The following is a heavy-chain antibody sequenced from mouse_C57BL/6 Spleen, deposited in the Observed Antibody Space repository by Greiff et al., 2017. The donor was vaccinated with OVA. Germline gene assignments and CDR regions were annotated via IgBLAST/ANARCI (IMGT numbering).Heavy chain of an antibody. CDR2: IDPSDSYT. CDR3: ARGYGSSYPSYWYFDV. D-gene: IGHD1-1*01. Sequence: QVQLQQPGAELVRPGTSVKLSCKASGYTFTSYWMHWVKQRPGQGLEWIGVIDPSDSYTNYNQKFKGKATLTVDTSSSTAYMQLSSLTSEDSAVYYCARGYGSSYPSYWYFDVWGTGTTVTVSS. CDR1: GYTFTSYW. J-gene: IGHJ1*03. V-gene: IGHV1-59*01.